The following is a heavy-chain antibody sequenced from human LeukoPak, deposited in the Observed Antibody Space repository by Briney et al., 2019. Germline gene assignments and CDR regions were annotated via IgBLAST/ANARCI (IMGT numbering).Heavy chain of an antibody. CDR1: GGAFSSYA. V-gene: IGHV1-69*13. J-gene: IGHJ6*03. CDR3: ARTTLFLGSNSYYYYYYMDV. CDR2: IMPIFGTA. D-gene: IGHD1-1*01. Sequence: SVKVSCKATGGAFSSYAISLVRQAPGQGIEWMGRIMPIFGTANYAQKFQGRVTITADESTSTAYLELSSLRSEDTAVYYCARTTLFLGSNSYYYYYYMDVWGKGIAVTVSS.